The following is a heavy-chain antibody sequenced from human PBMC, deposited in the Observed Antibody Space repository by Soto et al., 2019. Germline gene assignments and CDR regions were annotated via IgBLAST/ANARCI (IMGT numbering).Heavy chain of an antibody. CDR1: GFTFSSYA. J-gene: IGHJ4*02. V-gene: IGHV3-30-3*01. Sequence: GGSLRLSCAASGFTFSSYAMHWVRQAPGKGLEWVAVISYDGSNKYYADSVKGRFTISRDNSKNTLYLQMNSLRAEDTAVYYCARDAFIYSRGCHDYWGQGPLVTVSS. D-gene: IGHD6-19*01. CDR3: ARDAFIYSRGCHDY. CDR2: ISYDGSNK.